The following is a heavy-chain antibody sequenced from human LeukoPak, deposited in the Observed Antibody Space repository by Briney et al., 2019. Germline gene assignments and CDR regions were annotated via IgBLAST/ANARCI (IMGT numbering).Heavy chain of an antibody. CDR1: GASISTYY. CDR3: AALSPFWSGYYFDH. CDR2: IYSGGST. Sequence: SDTLSLTCTVSGASISTYYWTWIRQPPGKGLEWMGYIYSGGSTNYSPSLKSRVTISLDTSKNHFSLKLSSATAADTAVYYCAALSPFWSGYYFDHWGQGTLVTVSS. J-gene: IGHJ4*02. V-gene: IGHV4-59*07. D-gene: IGHD3-3*01.